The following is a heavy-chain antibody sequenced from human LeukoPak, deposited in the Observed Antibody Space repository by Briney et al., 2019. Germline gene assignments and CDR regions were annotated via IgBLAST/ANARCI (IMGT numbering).Heavy chain of an antibody. Sequence: PSETLSLTCTVSGGSISSGDYYWSWIRQPAGKGLEWIGRIYTSGSTNYNPSLKSRVTMSVDTSKNQFSLKLSSVTAADTAVYYCAREESYSSSSYYYYYMDVWGKGTTVTVSS. CDR1: GGSISSGDYY. D-gene: IGHD6-6*01. V-gene: IGHV4-61*02. J-gene: IGHJ6*03. CDR2: IYTSGST. CDR3: AREESYSSSSYYYYYMDV.